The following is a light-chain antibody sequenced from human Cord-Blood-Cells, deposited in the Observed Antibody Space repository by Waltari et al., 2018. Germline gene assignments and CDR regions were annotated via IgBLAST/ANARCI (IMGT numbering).Light chain of an antibody. Sequence: EIVLTQSPGTLSLSPGERDTLTCRASQSGSSIYLAWYQQKPGQAPRLLTYGASSRATGIPDRFSGSGSGTDFTLTISRLEPEDFAVYYCQQYGSSPLTFCGGTKVEIK. J-gene: IGKJ4*01. V-gene: IGKV3-20*01. CDR2: GAS. CDR1: QSGSSIY. CDR3: QQYGSSPLT.